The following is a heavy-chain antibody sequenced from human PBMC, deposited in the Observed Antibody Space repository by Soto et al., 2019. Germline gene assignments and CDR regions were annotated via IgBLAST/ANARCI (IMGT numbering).Heavy chain of an antibody. CDR1: GGSFSGYY. CDR3: ARSHGSGGSWLHP. Sequence: SETLSLTCAVYGGSFSGYYWSWIRQPPGKGLGWIGEINHSGSTNYNPSLKSRVTISVDTSKDQFSLKLSSVTAADTAVSSCARSHGSGGSWLHPWGQGLLVTVSS. V-gene: IGHV4-34*01. CDR2: INHSGST. J-gene: IGHJ5*02. D-gene: IGHD3-10*01.